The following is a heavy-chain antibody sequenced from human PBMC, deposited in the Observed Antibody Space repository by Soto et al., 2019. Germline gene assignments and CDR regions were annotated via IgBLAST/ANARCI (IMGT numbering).Heavy chain of an antibody. Sequence: PGGSLRLSCTASGFTFGDYAMSWFRQAPGKGLEWVGFIRSKAYGGTTEYAASVKGRFTISRDDSKSIAYLQVNSLKTEDTAVYYCTREGQDGSGPDAFDIWGQGTMVTVSS. CDR2: IRSKAYGGTT. D-gene: IGHD3-22*01. V-gene: IGHV3-49*03. J-gene: IGHJ3*02. CDR1: GFTFGDYA. CDR3: TREGQDGSGPDAFDI.